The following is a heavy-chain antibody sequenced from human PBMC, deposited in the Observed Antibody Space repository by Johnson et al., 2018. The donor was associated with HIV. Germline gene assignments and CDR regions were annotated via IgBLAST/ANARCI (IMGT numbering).Heavy chain of an antibody. CDR1: GFTFSSYG. CDR3: ARDLTGSSDDYAFDI. D-gene: IGHD1-20*01. V-gene: IGHV3-30*19. CDR2: ISYYGSNK. Sequence: QVQLVESGGGVVQPGRSLRVSCAASGFTFSSYGMHWVRQAPGKGLEWVAVISYYGSNKYYADSVKGRFTISRDNSKNTLYLQMNSLRAEDTAVYYCARDLTGSSDDYAFDIWGQGTMVTVSS. J-gene: IGHJ3*02.